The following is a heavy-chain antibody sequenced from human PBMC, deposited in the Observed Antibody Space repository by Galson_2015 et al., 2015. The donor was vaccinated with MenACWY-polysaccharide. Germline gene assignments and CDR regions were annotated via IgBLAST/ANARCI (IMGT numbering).Heavy chain of an antibody. CDR3: GKDGAINGGHSSSWYFVETEAFDY. CDR2: IRYDGSNK. V-gene: IGHV3-30*02. D-gene: IGHD6-13*01. Sequence: SLRLSCAASGFTFSSYGMHWVRQAPGKGLEWVAFIRYDGSNKYYADSVKGRFTISRDNSKNTLYLQMNSLRAEDTAVYYCGKDGAINGGHSSSWYFVETEAFDYWGQGTLVTVSS. CDR1: GFTFSSYG. J-gene: IGHJ4*02.